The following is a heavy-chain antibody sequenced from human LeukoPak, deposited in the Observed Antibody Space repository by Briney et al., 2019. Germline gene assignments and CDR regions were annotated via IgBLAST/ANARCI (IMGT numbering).Heavy chain of an antibody. D-gene: IGHD4-11*01. Sequence: GGSLRLSCAASGFTFSSYAMTWVRQAPGKGLEWVSAIIGSGRSTYYADSVKGRFTISRDNSKNTLYLQMNSLRAEDTAVYYCAKDWTTVGNGDPYYFDYWGQGTLVTVSS. J-gene: IGHJ4*02. CDR2: IIGSGRST. V-gene: IGHV3-23*01. CDR1: GFTFSSYA. CDR3: AKDWTTVGNGDPYYFDY.